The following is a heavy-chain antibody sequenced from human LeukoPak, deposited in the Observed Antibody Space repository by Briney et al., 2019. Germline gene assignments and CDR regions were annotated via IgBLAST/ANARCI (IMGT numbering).Heavy chain of an antibody. V-gene: IGHV1-18*01. CDR3: ARVEMDTAMARRAFDY. D-gene: IGHD5-18*01. CDR2: ISAYNGNT. CDR1: GYTFTSYG. J-gene: IGHJ4*02. Sequence: ASVKVSCKASGYTFTSYGISWVRQAPGQGLEWMGWISAYNGNTNYAQKLQGRVTMTTDTSTSTAYMELRSLRSDDTAVYYCARVEMDTAMARRAFDYWGQGTLVTVSS.